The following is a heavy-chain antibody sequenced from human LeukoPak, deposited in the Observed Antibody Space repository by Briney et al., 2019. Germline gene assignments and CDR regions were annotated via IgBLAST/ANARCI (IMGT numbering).Heavy chain of an antibody. V-gene: IGHV3-9*01. J-gene: IGHJ3*02. CDR2: IRWNREDI. Sequence: GGSLRLSCAFSGFTFYDYAMHWVRQGPVKGLEWVSGIRWNREDIGYAASVKGRFTISRDNAKNSLYLQMDSLKFENTALYYCARSAGVGADRTDVFDIWGQGTRVTVSS. D-gene: IGHD1-26*01. CDR3: ARSAGVGADRTDVFDI. CDR1: GFTFYDYA.